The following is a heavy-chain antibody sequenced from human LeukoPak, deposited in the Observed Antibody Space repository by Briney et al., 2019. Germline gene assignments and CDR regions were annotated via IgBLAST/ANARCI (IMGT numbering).Heavy chain of an antibody. CDR2: INWNGDNV. CDR3: ARGLKVFVGSTGWFDP. Sequence: GGSLRLSCVASGFIFDDYGMTWVRQAPGKGLEWVAGINWNGDNVGYADSVKGRFIISRDNSKNSLYLQLNSLGAGDTALYYCARGLKVFVGSTGWFDPWGQGTMVTVSS. V-gene: IGHV3-20*04. D-gene: IGHD1-1*01. CDR1: GFIFDDYG. J-gene: IGHJ5*02.